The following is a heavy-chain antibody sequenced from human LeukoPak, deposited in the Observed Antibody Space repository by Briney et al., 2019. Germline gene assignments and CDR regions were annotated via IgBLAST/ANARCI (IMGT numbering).Heavy chain of an antibody. CDR1: GFTLRSYG. J-gene: IGHJ1*01. D-gene: IGHD2-15*01. CDR2: ISYDGSNI. Sequence: GGSLRLSCAASGFTLRSYGMHGVRHAPGKGLEGVADISYDGSNIYYADSVKGRFTISRDNSKNTLFLQMNSLRADDTAVYYCATGCSGGSCYGYFQQWGQGTLVTVSS. V-gene: IGHV3-30*03. CDR3: ATGCSGGSCYGYFQQ.